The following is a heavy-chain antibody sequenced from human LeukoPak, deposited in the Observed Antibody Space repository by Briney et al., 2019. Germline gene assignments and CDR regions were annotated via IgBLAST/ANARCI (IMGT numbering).Heavy chain of an antibody. CDR1: GGSFSGYY. J-gene: IGHJ5*02. D-gene: IGHD3-10*01. Sequence: SETLSLTCAVYGGSFSGYYWSWIRQPPGKGLEWIGEINHSGSTNYNPSLKSRVTISVDTSKNQFSLKLSSVTAADTAVYYCARGVARSGSYHKEGWFDPWGQGTLVTVSS. V-gene: IGHV4-34*01. CDR3: ARGVARSGSYHKEGWFDP. CDR2: INHSGST.